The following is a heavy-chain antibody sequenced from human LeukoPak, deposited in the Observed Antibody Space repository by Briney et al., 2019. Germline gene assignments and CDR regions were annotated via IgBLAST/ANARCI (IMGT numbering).Heavy chain of an antibody. V-gene: IGHV4-34*01. CDR1: GGSFSGYY. Sequence: SETLSLTCAVYGGSFSGYYWSWFRQPPGKGLEWIGEINQSGSTNYNPSLKSRVTISVDTSKNQFSLKLSSVTAADTAVCYCASHIALYGMDVWGQGTTVTVSS. CDR3: ASHIALYGMDV. D-gene: IGHD2-21*01. CDR2: INQSGST. J-gene: IGHJ6*02.